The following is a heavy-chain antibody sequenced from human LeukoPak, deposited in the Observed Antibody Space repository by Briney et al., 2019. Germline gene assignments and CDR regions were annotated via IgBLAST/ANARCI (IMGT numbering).Heavy chain of an antibody. CDR2: IYTNSGGT. J-gene: IGHJ4*02. D-gene: IGHD6-19*01. CDR1: GYTFTGYY. CDR3: ARDALRIAVAGTMLAPTVHY. V-gene: IGHV1-2*02. Sequence: ASVKVSCKASGYTFTGYYMYCVRQAPRHRVERMGWIYTNSGGTNDAQKFQGRVTMTRDTPTSTAYVELSRPRSDDTGVYYCARDALRIAVAGTMLAPTVHYWGQGTLVTVSS.